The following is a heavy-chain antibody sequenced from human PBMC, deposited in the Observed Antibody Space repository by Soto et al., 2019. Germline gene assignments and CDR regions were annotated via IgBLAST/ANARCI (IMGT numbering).Heavy chain of an antibody. CDR3: VRDLGTGTDY. CDR2: IYHSGAS. D-gene: IGHD1-1*01. V-gene: IGHV4-4*02. CDR1: GDSITSRNW. J-gene: IGHJ4*02. Sequence: SETLSLTCAVSGDSITSRNWWSWVRQAPGKGLEEVGEIYHSGASTYNPSRKSRTTMSVDPSDNHFSLKLTSVTPADTAVYFCVRDLGTGTDYWGRGKLVTAPQ.